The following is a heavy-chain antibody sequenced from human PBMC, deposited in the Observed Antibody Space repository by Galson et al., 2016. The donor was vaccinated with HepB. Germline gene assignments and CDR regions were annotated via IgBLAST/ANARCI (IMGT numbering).Heavy chain of an antibody. CDR1: GFIFSDYY. D-gene: IGHD2-15*01. CDR3: AKDNFCTGGNCQRAGDAFGI. V-gene: IGHV3-11*01. Sequence: SLRLSCAASGFIFSDYYMSWLRQTPGRGLEWLSYISKSGTITRYADSVKGRFTISRDNAENSLHLQVNSLTAEDTAVYYCAKDNFCTGGNCQRAGDAFGIWGQGTTVTVSS. CDR2: ISKSGTIT. J-gene: IGHJ3*02.